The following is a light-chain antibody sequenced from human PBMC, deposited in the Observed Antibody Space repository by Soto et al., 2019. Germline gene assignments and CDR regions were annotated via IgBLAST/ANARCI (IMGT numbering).Light chain of an antibody. V-gene: IGKV3-15*01. J-gene: IGKJ3*01. CDR3: QQYNIWPPEVT. CDR2: GAS. CDR1: QSVNRN. Sequence: EKVMTQSPATLSVSPGESATLSCRASQSVNRNLAWYQQKPGQTPRLLIYGASTRAAGVPVRFSGSGSGTDFNLNISSLQSEDFAIYYCQQYNIWPPEVTSGTGTKVDIK.